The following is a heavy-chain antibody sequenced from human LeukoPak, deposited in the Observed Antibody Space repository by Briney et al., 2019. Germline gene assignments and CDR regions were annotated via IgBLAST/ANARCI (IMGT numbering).Heavy chain of an antibody. J-gene: IGHJ4*02. CDR3: ARAGLSLRYFDWSTRRFAY. D-gene: IGHD3-9*01. V-gene: IGHV1-46*01. CDR2: INPGGGST. Sequence: ASAKVSCKASGYTFTSYYMNWVRQAPGQGLEWMGIINPGGGSTSYAQKFQGRVTMTRDTSTSTVYMELSSLRSEDTAVYYCARAGLSLRYFDWSTRRFAYWGQGTLVTVSS. CDR1: GYTFTSYY.